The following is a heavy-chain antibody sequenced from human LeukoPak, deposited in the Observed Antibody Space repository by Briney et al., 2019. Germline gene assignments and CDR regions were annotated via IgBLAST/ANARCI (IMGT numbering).Heavy chain of an antibody. Sequence: SETLSLTCAVYGGSFSGYYWSWIRQPPGKGLEWIGEINHSGSTNYNPSLKSRVTISVDTSKNQFSLKLISVTAADTAVYYCARLTSKKLSYYDSSGYKLWGQGTLVTVSS. J-gene: IGHJ4*02. V-gene: IGHV4-34*01. CDR2: INHSGST. CDR3: ARLTSKKLSYYDSSGYKL. D-gene: IGHD3-22*01. CDR1: GGSFSGYY.